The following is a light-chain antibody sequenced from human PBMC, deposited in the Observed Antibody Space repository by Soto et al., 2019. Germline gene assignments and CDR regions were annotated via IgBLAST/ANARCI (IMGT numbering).Light chain of an antibody. CDR2: GAS. V-gene: IGKV3-20*01. Sequence: TVFTQSAATVSVSPGERATLSCRASQSVSSSYLAWYQQKPGQAPRLLIYGASSRATGIPDRFSGSGSGTDFTLTISRLEPEDFAVYYCQQYGSSPWTFGQGTKVDIK. CDR3: QQYGSSPWT. J-gene: IGKJ1*01. CDR1: QSVSSSY.